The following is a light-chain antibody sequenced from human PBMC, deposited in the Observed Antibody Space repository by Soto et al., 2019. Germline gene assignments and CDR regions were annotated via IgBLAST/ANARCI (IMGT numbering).Light chain of an antibody. J-gene: IGKJ2*01. CDR3: QQYDNLPYT. Sequence: DIQMTQSPSSLSASVGDRVTITCQASQDISNYLNWYQQKPGEAPKLLIYDASDLETGVPSRLSGGGSGTDFTFTISSLQPEDIATYYCQQYDNLPYTFGQGSKLKIK. CDR2: DAS. CDR1: QDISNY. V-gene: IGKV1-33*01.